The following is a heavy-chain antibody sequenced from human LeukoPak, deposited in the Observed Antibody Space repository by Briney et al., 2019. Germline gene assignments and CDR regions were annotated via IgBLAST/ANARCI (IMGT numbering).Heavy chain of an antibody. CDR3: AGGGGLALGPDAFDI. V-gene: IGHV4-4*07. Sequence: SETLSLTCTVSGGSISSYYWSWIRQPAGKGLEWIGRIYTSGSTNYNPSLKSRVTISVDRSKNQFSLKLSSVTAADTAVYYCAGGGGLALGPDAFDIWGQGTMVTVSS. J-gene: IGHJ3*02. D-gene: IGHD3/OR15-3a*01. CDR2: IYTSGST. CDR1: GGSISSYY.